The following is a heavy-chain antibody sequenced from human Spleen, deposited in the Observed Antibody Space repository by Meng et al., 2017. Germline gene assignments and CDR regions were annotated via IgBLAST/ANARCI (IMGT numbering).Heavy chain of an antibody. CDR1: GYSISSGYY. D-gene: IGHD6-19*01. CDR3: ARVLAVAGIFYYYGMDV. J-gene: IGHJ6*02. Sequence: SETLSLTCAVSGYSISSGYYWGWIRQPPGKGLEWIGSIYHSGSTYYNPSLKSRVTISVETSKNQFSLKLSSVTAADTAVYYCARVLAVAGIFYYYGMDVWGQGTTVTVSS. V-gene: IGHV4-38-2*01. CDR2: IYHSGST.